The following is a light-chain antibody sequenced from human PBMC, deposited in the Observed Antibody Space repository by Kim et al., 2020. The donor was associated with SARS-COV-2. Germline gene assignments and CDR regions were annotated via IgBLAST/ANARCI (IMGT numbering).Light chain of an antibody. J-gene: IGLJ2*01. V-gene: IGLV3-19*01. CDR2: GKN. CDR3: NSRDSNDNVV. Sequence: VALGQKVRLTCQGDSLRSYYATWYQQKPGQAPILVIYGKNNRPSGIPDRFSGSSSGNTASLTITGTQAGDEADYYCNSRDSNDNVVFGGGTQLTVL. CDR1: SLRSYY.